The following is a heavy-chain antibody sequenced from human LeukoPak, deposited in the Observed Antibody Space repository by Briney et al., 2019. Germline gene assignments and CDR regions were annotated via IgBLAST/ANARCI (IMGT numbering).Heavy chain of an antibody. V-gene: IGHV3-23*01. D-gene: IGHD3-16*01. Sequence: GGSLRLSCAASGFTFSSYAMSWVRQAPGKGLEWVSAISGRDGSTYYAGSVKGRFTISRDNSKNTLYLQMNSLRGEDTAVYYCAKSGGVRFDPWGQGTLVTVSS. J-gene: IGHJ5*02. CDR1: GFTFSSYA. CDR2: ISGRDGST. CDR3: AKSGGVRFDP.